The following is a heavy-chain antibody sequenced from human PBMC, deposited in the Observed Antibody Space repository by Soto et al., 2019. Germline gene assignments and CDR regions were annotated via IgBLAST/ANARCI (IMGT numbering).Heavy chain of an antibody. V-gene: IGHV3-23*01. Sequence: GGSLRLSCAASGFTFSSYAMTWVRQAPGKGLEWVSVIVGGGGTTYYADSVKGRFTISRDNSKNTLYLQMNSLRAEDTAIYYCAKSNDSWNSFTDFWAQRTPVPVSS. D-gene: IGHD1-20*01. CDR3: AKSNDSWNSFTDF. CDR2: IVGGGGTT. CDR1: GFTFSSYA. J-gene: IGHJ5*01.